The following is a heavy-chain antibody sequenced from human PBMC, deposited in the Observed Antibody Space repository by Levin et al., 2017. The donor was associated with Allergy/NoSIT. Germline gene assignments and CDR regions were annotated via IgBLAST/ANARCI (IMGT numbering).Heavy chain of an antibody. D-gene: IGHD2/OR15-2a*01. CDR2: IKQDGSEK. V-gene: IGHV3-7*01. CDR1: GFTFSSYW. Sequence: ASVKVSCAASGFTFSSYWMSWVRQAPGKGLEWVANIKQDGSEKYYVDSVKGRFTISRDNAKNSLYLQMNSLRAEDTAVYYCASGTTEFDYWGQGTLVTVSS. J-gene: IGHJ4*02. CDR3: ASGTTEFDY.